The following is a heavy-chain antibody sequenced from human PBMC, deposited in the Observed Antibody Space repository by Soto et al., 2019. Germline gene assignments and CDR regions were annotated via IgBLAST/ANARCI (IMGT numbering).Heavy chain of an antibody. J-gene: IGHJ5*02. CDR2: IIPIFGTP. V-gene: IGHV1-69*06. CDR1: GGTFSTYT. Sequence: GASVKVSCKASGGTFSTYTFSWVRQAPGQGLEWMGRIIPIFGTPYYAQKFQGRVTITADKSMSTVYMELSSLRSDDTAVYFCARGLECRGYCLDKPTWFAPWGQGTLVTVSS. CDR3: ARGLECRGYCLDKPTWFAP. D-gene: IGHD2-15*01.